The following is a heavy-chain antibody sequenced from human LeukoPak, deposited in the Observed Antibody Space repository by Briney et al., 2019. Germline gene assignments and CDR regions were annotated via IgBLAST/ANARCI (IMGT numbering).Heavy chain of an antibody. Sequence: PGGSLRLSCAASGFTFSSYAMSWVRQAPGKGLEWVSAISGSGGSTYYADSVKGRFTISRDNSKNTLYLQMNSLRAEDTAVYYCAKSDCSSTSCYLVDYWGQGTLVTVSS. CDR1: GFTFSSYA. J-gene: IGHJ4*02. CDR3: AKSDCSSTSCYLVDY. V-gene: IGHV3-23*01. D-gene: IGHD2-2*01. CDR2: ISGSGGST.